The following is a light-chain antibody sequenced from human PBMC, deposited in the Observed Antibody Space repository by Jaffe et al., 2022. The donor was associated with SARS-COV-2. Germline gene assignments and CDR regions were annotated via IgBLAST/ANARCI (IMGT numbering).Light chain of an antibody. J-gene: IGLJ2*01. V-gene: IGLV2-14*01. CDR1: TTDVGGYNY. Sequence: QSALTQPASVSGSPGQSITISCTGTTTDVGGYNYVSWYQQHPGKAPKLLISEVSHRPSGVPDRFSGSKSGNTASLTISGLQAEDEADYYCSSSTSANTVIFGGGTKLTVL. CDR3: SSSTSANTVI. CDR2: EVS.